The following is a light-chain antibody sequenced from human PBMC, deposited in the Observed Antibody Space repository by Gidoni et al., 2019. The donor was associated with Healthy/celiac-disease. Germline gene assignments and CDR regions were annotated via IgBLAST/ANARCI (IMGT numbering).Light chain of an antibody. CDR1: KLGDKY. Sequence: SYELTQPPSVSVSPGQTASITCSGDKLGDKYACWYQQKPGQSPVLVIYQDSKRPSGIPGRFSGSNSGNTATLTISGTQARDEADDYCQAWDSSTVVFGGGTKLTVL. J-gene: IGLJ2*01. CDR3: QAWDSSTVV. V-gene: IGLV3-1*01. CDR2: QDS.